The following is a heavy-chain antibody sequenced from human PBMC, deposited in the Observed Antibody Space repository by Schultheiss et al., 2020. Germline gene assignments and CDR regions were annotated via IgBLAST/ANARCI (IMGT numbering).Heavy chain of an antibody. CDR1: GFTFSSHA. Sequence: WGSLRLSCAASGFTFSSHALSWVRQSPGKGLEWVSAISISGNTYYADSVKGRFTISRDNSRDTLYLQMNSLRAEDTAVYYCATELSPNDYWGQGTLVTVSS. CDR3: ATELSPNDY. CDR2: ISISGNT. V-gene: IGHV3-23*01. J-gene: IGHJ4*02.